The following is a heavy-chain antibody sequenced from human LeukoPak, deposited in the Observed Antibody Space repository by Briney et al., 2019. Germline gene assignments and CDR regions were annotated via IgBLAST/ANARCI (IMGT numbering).Heavy chain of an antibody. J-gene: IGHJ4*02. CDR1: GYTFTRYG. D-gene: IGHD3-22*01. CDR2: ISAYNGNT. Sequence: ASVKVSCKASGYTFTRYGISWVRQAPGQGLEYMGWISAYNGNTENAQKLQGRVTMTTDTATSTAYMELRSLRSDDTAVYYCARGGYYDSSGFDYWGQGTLVIVSS. CDR3: ARGGYYDSSGFDY. V-gene: IGHV1-18*01.